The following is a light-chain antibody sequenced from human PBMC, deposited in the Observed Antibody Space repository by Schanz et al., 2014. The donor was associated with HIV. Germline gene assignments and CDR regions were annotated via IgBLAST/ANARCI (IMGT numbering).Light chain of an antibody. CDR1: SNDVGGHNY. V-gene: IGLV2-14*03. CDR3: SSYAATSNVL. J-gene: IGLJ3*02. CDR2: EVT. Sequence: QSALTQPASVSGSPGQSITISCTGTSNDVGGHNYVSWFQQHPGRAPKLLIFEVTNRPSGIPNRFSGSKSGNTASLTVSGLQADDEADYYCSSYAATSNVLFGGGTKLTVL.